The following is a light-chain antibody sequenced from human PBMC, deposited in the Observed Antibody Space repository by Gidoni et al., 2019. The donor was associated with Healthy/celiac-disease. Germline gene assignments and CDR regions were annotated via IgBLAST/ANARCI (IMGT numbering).Light chain of an antibody. CDR1: QSVSSD. CDR2: DAS. CDR3: QQRSNWPPTWT. V-gene: IGKV3-11*01. Sequence: EIVLTQSPATLSLSPGERATLSCRASQSVSSDLAWYQQKPGQAPRLLIYDASNRATGIPARFSGSGSGTDFTLTISSLEPEDFAVYYCQQRSNWPPTWTFXXXTKVEIK. J-gene: IGKJ1*01.